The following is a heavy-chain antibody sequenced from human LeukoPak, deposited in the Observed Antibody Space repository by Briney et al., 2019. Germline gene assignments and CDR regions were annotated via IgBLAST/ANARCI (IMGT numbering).Heavy chain of an antibody. CDR1: GGSFSGYY. J-gene: IGHJ3*02. Sequence: SETLSLTCAVYGGSFSGYYWSWIRQPPGKGLEWIGEINHSGSTNYNPSLKSRVTISVDTSKNQFSLKLSSVTAAGTAVYYCARGALEDDILTGDAFDIWGQGTMVTVSS. D-gene: IGHD3-9*01. V-gene: IGHV4-34*01. CDR2: INHSGST. CDR3: ARGALEDDILTGDAFDI.